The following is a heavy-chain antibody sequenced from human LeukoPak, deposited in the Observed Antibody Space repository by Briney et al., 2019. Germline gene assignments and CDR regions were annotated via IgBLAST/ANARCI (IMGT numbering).Heavy chain of an antibody. V-gene: IGHV1-8*01. CDR2: MTPESGNS. Sequence: ASARVSCKASGYTFTDENIIWVRQAPGQGLEWMAWMTPESGNSGHVQKFEDRITLTSDNSINTAYMELRGLTSHDTAVYYCAREGDYSTDDYYYGMDVWGQGTTVTVSS. D-gene: IGHD4-11*01. CDR3: AREGDYSTDDYYYGMDV. CDR1: GYTFTDEN. J-gene: IGHJ6*02.